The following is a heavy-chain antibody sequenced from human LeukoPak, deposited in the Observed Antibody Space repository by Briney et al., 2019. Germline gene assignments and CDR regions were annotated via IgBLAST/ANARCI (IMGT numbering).Heavy chain of an antibody. D-gene: IGHD6-19*01. CDR1: GGSISSIDYY. J-gene: IGHJ4*02. CDR2: IYYSGST. Sequence: PSETLSLTCTVSGGSISSIDYYWGWIRQPPGQGLEWIGSIYYSGSTYYNPSLKSRVTISVDTSKNQFSLKLSSVTAADTAVYYCARVLGSGWYSGYYFDYWGQGTLVTVSS. CDR3: ARVLGSGWYSGYYFDY. V-gene: IGHV4-39*07.